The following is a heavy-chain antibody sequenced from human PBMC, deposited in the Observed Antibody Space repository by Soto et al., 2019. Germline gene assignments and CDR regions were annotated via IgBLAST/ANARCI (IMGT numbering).Heavy chain of an antibody. D-gene: IGHD3-10*01. CDR2: IYYSGST. CDR3: ARSPNYYYYGFDV. CDR1: GCSVSSGDYF. V-gene: IGHV4-61*08. J-gene: IGHJ6*02. Sequence: XETLSLTCTVSGCSVSSGDYFWSWLRQSPGKRLEWIAYIYYSGSTNYNPSLKSRATISVDTSKSQVSLTLTSMTAADAALYYCARSPNYYYYGFDVWGQGTAVTVSS.